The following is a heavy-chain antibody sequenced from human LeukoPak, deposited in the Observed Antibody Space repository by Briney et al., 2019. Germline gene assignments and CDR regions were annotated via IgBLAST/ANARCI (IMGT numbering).Heavy chain of an antibody. V-gene: IGHV3-9*01. CDR2: ISWNSGSI. J-gene: IGHJ5*02. D-gene: IGHD3-10*01. CDR1: GFTFDDYA. Sequence: QTGGSLRLSCAASGFTFDDYAMHWVRQAPGKGLEWVSGISWNSGSIGYADSVKGRFTISRHNSKNTLYLQMNSLRAEDTAVYYCARQRSGSYFWFDPWGQGTLVTVSS. CDR3: ARQRSGSYFWFDP.